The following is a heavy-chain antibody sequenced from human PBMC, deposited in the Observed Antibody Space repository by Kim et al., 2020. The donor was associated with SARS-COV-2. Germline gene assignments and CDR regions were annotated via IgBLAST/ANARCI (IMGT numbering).Heavy chain of an antibody. V-gene: IGHV5-10-1*01. CDR3: ARTTTYSNSPSNY. CDR2: IDPSDSYT. CDR1: GYSFANYW. J-gene: IGHJ4*02. D-gene: IGHD4-4*01. Sequence: GESLKISCTASGYSFANYWITWVRQTPGKGLESMGRIDPSDSYTNYSPSFQGHVTISADRSVSTAYLQWSSLKASDTAMYYCARTTTYSNSPSNYWGQGT.